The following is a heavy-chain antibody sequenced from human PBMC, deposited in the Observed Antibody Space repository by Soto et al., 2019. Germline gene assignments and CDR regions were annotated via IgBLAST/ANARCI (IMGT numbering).Heavy chain of an antibody. J-gene: IGHJ4*02. Sequence: GGSLRLSSAASGPTVGDAWMTWVRQAPGNGQGCDGKSKMSTKGGTTKYAETVKGRVIISREESRSTVYLQMDSLRSDDSGVYYCTTDRTLVRTRVDFWGQGTLVTVSS. CDR2: SKMSTKGGTT. V-gene: IGHV3-15*01. CDR3: TTDRTLVRTRVDF. CDR1: GPTVGDAW. D-gene: IGHD1-1*01.